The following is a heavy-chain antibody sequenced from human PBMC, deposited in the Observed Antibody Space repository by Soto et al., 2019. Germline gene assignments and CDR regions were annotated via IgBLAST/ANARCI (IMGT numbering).Heavy chain of an antibody. Sequence: QLVESGGGLVQPGGSLRLSCTASGFSVSSSYMSWVRQGPGKGLELVSIIYSGGTTYYADSVKGRFTISRDSSKNTLYGRLKGLRAEDTPVYYCARLVKDGYYPDYFDYWGQGTLVTVSS. CDR3: ARLVKDGYYPDYFDY. CDR1: GFSVSSSY. D-gene: IGHD4-17*01. J-gene: IGHJ4*02. V-gene: IGHV3-66*04. CDR2: IYSGGTT.